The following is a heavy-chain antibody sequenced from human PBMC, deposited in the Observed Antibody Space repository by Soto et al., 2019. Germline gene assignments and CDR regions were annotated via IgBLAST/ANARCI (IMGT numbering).Heavy chain of an antibody. Sequence: QVQLVESGGGLVKPGGSLRLSCAASGFTFSDYYMSWIRQAPGKGLEWVSYISSSSSYTNYADSVKGRFTISRDNAKNSLYLQMNSLRAEDTAVYYCARPPTVTGWFDPWGQGTLVTVSS. CDR2: ISSSSSYT. D-gene: IGHD4-17*01. CDR1: GFTFSDYY. V-gene: IGHV3-11*05. J-gene: IGHJ5*02. CDR3: ARPPTVTGWFDP.